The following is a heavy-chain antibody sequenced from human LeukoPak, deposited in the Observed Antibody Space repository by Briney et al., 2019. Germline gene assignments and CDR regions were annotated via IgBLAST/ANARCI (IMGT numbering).Heavy chain of an antibody. Sequence: SQTLSLTCAISGDSVSSNSAAWNWIRQSPSRGLEWLGRTYYRSKWYNDYAVSVKSRITINPDTSKNQFSLQLNSVTPVDTAVYYCARGYDILTGYYVDYYYYGMDVWGKGTTVTVSS. CDR1: GDSVSSNSAA. V-gene: IGHV6-1*01. J-gene: IGHJ6*04. CDR2: TYYRSKWYN. D-gene: IGHD3-9*01. CDR3: ARGYDILTGYYVDYYYYGMDV.